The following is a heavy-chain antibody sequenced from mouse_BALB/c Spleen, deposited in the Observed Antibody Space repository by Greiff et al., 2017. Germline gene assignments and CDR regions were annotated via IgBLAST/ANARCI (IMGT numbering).Heavy chain of an antibody. CDR1: GFTFSSYA. V-gene: IGHV5-9-4*01. CDR2: ISSGGSYT. CDR3: ARDGNYWYCDV. Sequence: EVHLVESGGGLVKPGGSLKLSCAASGFTFSSYAMSWVRQSPEKRLEWVAEISSGGSYTYYPDTVTGRFTISTDNAKNTLYLEMSSLRSEDTAMYYCARDGNYWYCDVWGAGTTVTVSS. D-gene: IGHD2-1*01. J-gene: IGHJ1*01.